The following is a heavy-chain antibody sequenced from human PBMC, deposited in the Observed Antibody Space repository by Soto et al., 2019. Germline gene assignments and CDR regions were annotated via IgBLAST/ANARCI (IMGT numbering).Heavy chain of an antibody. CDR1: GASIKTNVW. Sequence: QVQLQESGPGLVKPSGTLSLTCTVSGASIKTNVWWSWVRQPPGKGLEWIGEIFHNGNTYYNPSLQSRVTMSVDKSKNQFSLMLTSVTAADTAMYYCARDAAVPGEADRFDYWGQGILVTVSS. CDR3: ARDAAVPGEADRFDY. D-gene: IGHD3-10*01. V-gene: IGHV4-4*02. J-gene: IGHJ4*02. CDR2: IFHNGNT.